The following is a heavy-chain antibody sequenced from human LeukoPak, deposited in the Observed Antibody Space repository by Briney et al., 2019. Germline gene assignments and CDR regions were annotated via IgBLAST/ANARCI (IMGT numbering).Heavy chain of an antibody. CDR2: ITPGGAST. CDR1: GFTFSNYG. Sequence: PGGSLRLSCAASGFTFSNYGMSWVRQAPGQGLEWVSFITPGGASTSYADSVKGRFTISRDNHRNTLYMQMNSLRDEDTALYYCAVMHGYYDGSGYWVQWGQGTLVTVSS. J-gene: IGHJ4*02. V-gene: IGHV3-23*01. D-gene: IGHD3-22*01. CDR3: AVMHGYYDGSGYWVQ.